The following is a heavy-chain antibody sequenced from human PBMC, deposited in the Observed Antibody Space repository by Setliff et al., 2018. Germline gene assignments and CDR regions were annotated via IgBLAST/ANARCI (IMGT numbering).Heavy chain of an antibody. J-gene: IGHJ5*02. Sequence: LSLTCAVYGGFFSGYYWNWIRQAPGKGLEWIGEINHRGTTSYTPSLKGRVTISVDTSKNLFSLKLSSVTAADTAVYFCARGPRFDYESPTYRRRFDPWGQGTAVTVSS. D-gene: IGHD3-22*01. V-gene: IGHV4-34*01. CDR1: GGFFSGYY. CDR3: ARGPRFDYESPTYRRRFDP. CDR2: INHRGTT.